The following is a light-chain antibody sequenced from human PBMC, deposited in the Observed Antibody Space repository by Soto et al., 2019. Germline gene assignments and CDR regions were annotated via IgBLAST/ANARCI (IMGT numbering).Light chain of an antibody. CDR1: SSDIGHYDY. CDR2: DVN. CDR3: SSDTNNPTVL. J-gene: IGLJ2*01. Sequence: QSALTQPASVSGSPGQSITISCSGTSSDIGHYDYVSWYQQHPGKAPKLVLYDVNNRPSGLSDRFSWSKSGNTASLTISGLQAEDEAHDYCSSDTNNPTVLFGGGTKLTVL. V-gene: IGLV2-14*01.